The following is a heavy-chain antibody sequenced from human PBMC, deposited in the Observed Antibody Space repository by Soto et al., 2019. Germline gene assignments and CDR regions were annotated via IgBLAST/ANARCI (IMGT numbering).Heavy chain of an antibody. J-gene: IGHJ6*02. CDR2: ISYDGSNK. D-gene: IGHD2-15*01. CDR1: GFTFRIYA. Sequence: QVHLVESGGGVVQPGRSLRLSCAASGFTFRIYAMHWVRQAPGKGLECVAVISYDGSNKFYRDSVKGRFTISRDNSKNTLYLXXXXLRYEDTAVYYCARGDREDIAVVVGARPGEYGVDVWGQGTTVTVSS. CDR3: ARGDREDIAVVVGARPGEYGVDV. V-gene: IGHV3-30-3*01.